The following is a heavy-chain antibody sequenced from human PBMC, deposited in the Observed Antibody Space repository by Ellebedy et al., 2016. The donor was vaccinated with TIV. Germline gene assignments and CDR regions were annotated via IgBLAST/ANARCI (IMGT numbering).Heavy chain of an antibody. V-gene: IGHV2-5*02. J-gene: IGHJ5*02. CDR2: IYWDDRK. D-gene: IGHD4-17*01. CDR3: ARRLYGDFANWFDP. CDR1: GFSLATSGVG. Sequence: SGPTLVXPTQTLTLTCTFSGFSLATSGVGVGWIRQPPGKALEWLALIYWDDRKYCRPSQKSRLTIAKDTSKNQVVLTMTNMDPVDTATYYCARRLYGDFANWFDPWGQGTLVTVSS.